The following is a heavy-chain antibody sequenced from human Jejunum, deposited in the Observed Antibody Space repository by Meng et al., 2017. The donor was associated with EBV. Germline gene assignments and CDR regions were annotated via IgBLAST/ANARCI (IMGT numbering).Heavy chain of an antibody. D-gene: IGHD2-2*01. V-gene: IGHV4-39*01. J-gene: IGHJ3*02. CDR2: IYYSGSA. CDR3: ARHSDRGPAVHGFDI. CDR1: NGSISGDSHH. Sequence: QLQLQESGPGLVKPPVTLSLTCPVANGSISGDSHHWGWFPQPPGKGLEWLASIYYSGSAYFNPSLKSRVSISVDTSKNQFSLRLRSVTAADTAMYYCARHSDRGPAVHGFDIWGQGTMVTVSS.